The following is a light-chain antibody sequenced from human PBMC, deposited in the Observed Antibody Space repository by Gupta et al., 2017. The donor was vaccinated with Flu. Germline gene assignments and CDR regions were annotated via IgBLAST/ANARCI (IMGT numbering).Light chain of an antibody. CDR3: QLHVSSPPSLT. V-gene: IGKV3-20*01. Sequence: LSFSPGESATLNCRTSQSVRKTFLAWYQQNPVQAPRLLIYGSSVRASDIPDRFSGSGSGTDFTLSITKLEPADFAIYYCQLHVSSPPSLTFGGGTRLEIK. J-gene: IGKJ4*01. CDR1: QSVRKTF. CDR2: GSS.